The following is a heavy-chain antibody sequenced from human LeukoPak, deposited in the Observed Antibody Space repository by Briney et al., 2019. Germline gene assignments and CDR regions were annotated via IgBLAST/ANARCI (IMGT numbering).Heavy chain of an antibody. CDR2: TSDRGDYT. V-gene: IGHV3-23*01. D-gene: IGHD1-26*01. CDR3: AKDGGSYCDY. CDR1: GFTFSSYS. J-gene: IGHJ4*02. Sequence: GGSLRLSCAASGFTFSSYSMSWVRQAPGKGLEWVSGTSDRGDYTYYADSVKGRFAISRDTSKNTLYLQMNSLRAEDTAVYYCAKDGGSYCDYWGQGTLVTVSS.